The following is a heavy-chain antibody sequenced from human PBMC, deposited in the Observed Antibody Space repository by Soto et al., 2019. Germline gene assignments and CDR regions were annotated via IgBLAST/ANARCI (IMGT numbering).Heavy chain of an antibody. Sequence: ASVKVSCKASGYTFTGYYMHWVRQAPGQGLDWMGWITTYNGNTKYAQDLQGRVTMTTDTSTSTAYMELRSLRSDDTAVYYCARFSGGVYNTYYFYYGMDVWGQGTTVTVSS. CDR2: ITTYNGNT. CDR3: ARFSGGVYNTYYFYYGMDV. J-gene: IGHJ6*02. V-gene: IGHV1-18*04. CDR1: GYTFTGYY. D-gene: IGHD2-15*01.